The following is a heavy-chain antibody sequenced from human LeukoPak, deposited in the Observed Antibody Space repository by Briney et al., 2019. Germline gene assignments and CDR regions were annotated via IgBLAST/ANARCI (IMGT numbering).Heavy chain of an antibody. Sequence: GGSLRLSCAASGFTFSSYSLNWVRQAPGKGLEWVSCISRSSSYKNYADSVEGRLTISRDNAKDSLYLQMNSLGPEDTAVYYCARDPYSGNYGNYYYYYMDVWGKGTTVTISS. D-gene: IGHD1-26*01. J-gene: IGHJ6*03. V-gene: IGHV3-21*01. CDR3: ARDPYSGNYGNYYYYYMDV. CDR2: ISRSSSYK. CDR1: GFTFSSYS.